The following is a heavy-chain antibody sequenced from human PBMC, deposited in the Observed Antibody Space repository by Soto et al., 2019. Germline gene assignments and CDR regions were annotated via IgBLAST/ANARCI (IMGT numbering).Heavy chain of an antibody. CDR3: ARERIVVVPAAPSENYGMDV. Sequence: SETLSLTCTVSGGSISSGGYYWSWIRQHPGKGLEWIGYIYYSGSTYYNPSLKSRVTISVDTSKNQFSLKLSSMTAADTAVYYCARERIVVVPAAPSENYGMDVWGQGTTVTVSS. CDR1: GGSISSGGYY. CDR2: IYYSGST. J-gene: IGHJ6*02. D-gene: IGHD2-2*01. V-gene: IGHV4-31*03.